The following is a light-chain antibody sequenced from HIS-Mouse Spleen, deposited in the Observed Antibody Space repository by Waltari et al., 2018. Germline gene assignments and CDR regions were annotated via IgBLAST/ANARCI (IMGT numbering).Light chain of an antibody. CDR2: DVS. Sequence: QSALTQPRSVSGSPGQSVTISCTGTSSAFGCYTYVSGYQQPPGKAPKLMIYDVSKRPSGVPDRFSGSKSGNTASLTISGLQAEDEADYYCCSYAGSYTLVFGGGTKLTVL. J-gene: IGLJ2*01. V-gene: IGLV2-11*01. CDR1: SSAFGCYTY. CDR3: CSYAGSYTLV.